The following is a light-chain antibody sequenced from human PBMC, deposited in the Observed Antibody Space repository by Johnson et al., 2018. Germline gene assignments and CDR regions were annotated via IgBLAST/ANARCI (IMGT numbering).Light chain of an antibody. V-gene: IGLV1-51*02. CDR3: GTWDSSLGAGNV. CDR2: ENN. CDR1: SSNLGNNY. Sequence: QSVLTQPPSVSAAPGQKVTISCSGSSSNLGNNYVSWYQQLPGTAPTLLIYENNKRPSGIPARFSGSKSGTSATLGITGLQTGDEAEYYGGTWDSSLGAGNVFGAGTKVTV. J-gene: IGLJ1*01.